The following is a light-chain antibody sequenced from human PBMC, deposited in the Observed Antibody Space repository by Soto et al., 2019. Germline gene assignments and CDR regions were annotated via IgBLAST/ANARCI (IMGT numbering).Light chain of an antibody. V-gene: IGKV3-11*01. Sequence: IVLTQSPVTLALSPGESAVLSFSVSQSVSTSLAWYQHKPGQAPRLFIYDASKMAPGIPARFTGSGSGTDFTLTISSLEPPDIPVYYCQVPDVGYLFGQGAKVAIK. CDR2: DAS. CDR1: QSVSTS. CDR3: QVPDVGYL. J-gene: IGKJ1*01.